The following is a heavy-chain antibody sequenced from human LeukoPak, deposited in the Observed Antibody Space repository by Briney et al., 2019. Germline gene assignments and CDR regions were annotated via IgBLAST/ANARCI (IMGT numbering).Heavy chain of an antibody. J-gene: IGHJ5*02. V-gene: IGHV3-23*01. Sequence: GGSLRLSCAASGFTFCSYAMSWVRQAPGKGLEWVSAISGSGGSTYYADSVKGRYTISRDNSKNTLYLQMNSLRAEDTAVYYCAKDGAIAVACIDNWFDPWGQGTLVTVSS. D-gene: IGHD6-19*01. CDR2: ISGSGGST. CDR3: AKDGAIAVACIDNWFDP. CDR1: GFTFCSYA.